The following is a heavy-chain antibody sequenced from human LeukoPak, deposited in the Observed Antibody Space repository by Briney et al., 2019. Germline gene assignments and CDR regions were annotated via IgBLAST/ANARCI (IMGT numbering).Heavy chain of an antibody. CDR3: ARRSRGFGESKGPQPYYYYYYYMDV. Sequence: PSGTLSLTCTVSGGSMSSSSYYWGWIRQPPGKGLEWIGSIYYSGSNYYNPSLKSRVTISVDTSKNQFSLKLSSVTAADTAVYYCARRSRGFGESKGPQPYYYYYYYMDVWGKGTTVTISS. D-gene: IGHD3-10*01. J-gene: IGHJ6*03. CDR2: IYYSGSN. CDR1: GGSMSSSSYY. V-gene: IGHV4-39*07.